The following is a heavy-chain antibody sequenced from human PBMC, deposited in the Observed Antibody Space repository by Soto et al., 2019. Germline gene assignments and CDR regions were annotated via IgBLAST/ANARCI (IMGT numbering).Heavy chain of an antibody. V-gene: IGHV4-30-2*06. CDR2: IGHLEST. Sequence: NPSETLSLTCMLSSVAMTYGRSSCSSIRQSPEKGLEWLGYIGHLESTYYNPSFKSRLSLSIDRTRHQFSLSLSSMTAADMAVYYCARGGGYDSFDFWGQGIQVTVSS. J-gene: IGHJ4*02. D-gene: IGHD2-15*01. CDR3: ARGGGYDSFDF. CDR1: SVAMTYGRSS.